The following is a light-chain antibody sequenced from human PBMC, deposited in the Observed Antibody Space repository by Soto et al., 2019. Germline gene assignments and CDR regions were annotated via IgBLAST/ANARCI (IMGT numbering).Light chain of an antibody. V-gene: IGKV3-20*01. CDR3: QQYGTSPFA. J-gene: IGKJ3*01. CDR1: QSVSNNY. Sequence: ELVLTQSPGTLSLSPGERATLSCRASQSVSNNYLAWYQQKPGQAPRLLIYGASNRATGIPGRFSGSGSGTDFTLTISRLEPEDFAVYYCQQYGTSPFAFGPGTKVDI. CDR2: GAS.